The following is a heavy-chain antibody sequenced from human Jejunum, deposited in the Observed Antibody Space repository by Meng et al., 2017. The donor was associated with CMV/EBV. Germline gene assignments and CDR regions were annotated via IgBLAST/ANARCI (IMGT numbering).Heavy chain of an antibody. J-gene: IGHJ6*02. CDR3: ARDNGDYYYGMDV. CDR2: IYYRGAT. D-gene: IGHD4-17*01. V-gene: IGHV4-59*01. Sequence: VSSGSLNDYYWSWIRQSPGKRLEWNGYIYYRGATRSSPSQASRISISIDTSRKHFSLKMTSVTAAETAMYYCARDNGDYYYGMDVWGQGTPVTVSS. CDR1: SGSLNDYY.